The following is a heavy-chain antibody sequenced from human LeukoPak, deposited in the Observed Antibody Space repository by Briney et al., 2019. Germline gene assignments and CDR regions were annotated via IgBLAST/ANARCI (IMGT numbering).Heavy chain of an antibody. J-gene: IGHJ4*02. Sequence: GGSLRLSCAASGFTFSSYGMHGVRQAPGRGLEWVAVIWYDGSNKYYAASVKGRFTISSDNSKNTLYLQMNSLRAEDTAVYYCAGGDRNLYEWGQGTLVTVSS. V-gene: IGHV3-33*01. D-gene: IGHD3-16*01. CDR3: AGGDRNLYE. CDR2: IWYDGSNK. CDR1: GFTFSSYG.